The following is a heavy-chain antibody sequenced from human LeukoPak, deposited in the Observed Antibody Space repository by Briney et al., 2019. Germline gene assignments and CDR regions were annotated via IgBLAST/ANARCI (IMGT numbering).Heavy chain of an antibody. V-gene: IGHV3-15*01. CDR3: TTDGVLGYCSSTSCYPDAFDI. J-gene: IGHJ3*02. D-gene: IGHD2-2*01. CDR1: GFTFSNAW. Sequence: GGSLRLSCAASGFTFSNAWMSWVRQAPGKGLEWVGRIKSKTDGGTTDYAAPVKGRFTTSRDDSKNTLYLQMNSLKTEDTAVYYCTTDGVLGYCSSTSCYPDAFDIWGQGTMVTVSS. CDR2: IKSKTDGGTT.